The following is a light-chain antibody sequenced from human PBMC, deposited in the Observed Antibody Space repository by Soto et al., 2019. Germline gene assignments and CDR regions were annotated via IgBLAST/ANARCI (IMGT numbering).Light chain of an antibody. CDR2: GAS. V-gene: IGKV3-20*01. J-gene: IGKJ5*01. CDR1: QSVSSSY. Sequence: EIVLTQSPGTLSLSPGERATLSCRASQSVSSSYLAWYQHKPDQAPRLLIYGASSRATGISDRFSGSGSGTDFTVTISRLEPEDYAVYYCQQYTSTPITFGQGTRLEMK. CDR3: QQYTSTPIT.